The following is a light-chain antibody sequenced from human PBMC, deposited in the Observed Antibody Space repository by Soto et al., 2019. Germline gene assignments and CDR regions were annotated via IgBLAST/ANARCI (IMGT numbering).Light chain of an antibody. CDR2: GAS. Sequence: EIVMTQSPATLSVSPGERATLSCRASQSVSSNLAWYQQNPGQAPSLLIYGASTRATGIPARFSGSGSGTEFTLTISSLQSEDFAVYYCQHYNNWPRTFGQGTKVAIK. V-gene: IGKV3-15*01. J-gene: IGKJ1*01. CDR1: QSVSSN. CDR3: QHYNNWPRT.